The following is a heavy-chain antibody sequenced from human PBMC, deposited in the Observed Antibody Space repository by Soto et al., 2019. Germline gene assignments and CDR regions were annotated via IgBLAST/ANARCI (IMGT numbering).Heavy chain of an antibody. V-gene: IGHV4-4*07. D-gene: IGHD3-10*01. CDR1: GGSISSYY. J-gene: IGHJ6*02. CDR3: ARGSELLWFWEPRGDYYYYGMDV. Sequence: SETLSLTCNVSGGSISSYYWSWIRQPAGKGLEWIGRIYTSGSTNYNPSLKSRVTMSVDTSKNQFSLKLSSVTAADTAVYYCARGSELLWFWEPRGDYYYYGMDVWGQGTTVTVSS. CDR2: IYTSGST.